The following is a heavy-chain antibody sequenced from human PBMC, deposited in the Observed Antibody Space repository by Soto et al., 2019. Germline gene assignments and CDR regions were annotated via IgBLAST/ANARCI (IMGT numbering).Heavy chain of an antibody. CDR3: ARGPRGLYHHDY. J-gene: IGHJ4*02. CDR2: INMDGSST. D-gene: IGHD2-2*01. CDR1: GFTFSGDC. Sequence: SGGSLRLSCAASGFTFSGDCMHWVRQGAGKGLVWVSRINMDGSSTNYADSVKGRFTISRDNAKNTLYLQMNSLRVDDTAVYYCARGPRGLYHHDYWGQGALVTVSS. V-gene: IGHV3-74*01.